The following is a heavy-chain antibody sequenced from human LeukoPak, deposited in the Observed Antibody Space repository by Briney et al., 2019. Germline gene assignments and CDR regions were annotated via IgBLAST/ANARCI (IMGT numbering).Heavy chain of an antibody. CDR3: AKDLVVYASRAFDI. Sequence: QPGGSLRLSCAASGFTFSSYGMHWVRQAPGKGLEWVAVISYDGSNKYYADSVKGRFTIPRDNSKNTLYLQMNSLRAEDTAVYYCAKDLVVYASRAFDIWGQGTMVTVSS. J-gene: IGHJ3*02. CDR1: GFTFSSYG. D-gene: IGHD2-8*01. V-gene: IGHV3-30*18. CDR2: ISYDGSNK.